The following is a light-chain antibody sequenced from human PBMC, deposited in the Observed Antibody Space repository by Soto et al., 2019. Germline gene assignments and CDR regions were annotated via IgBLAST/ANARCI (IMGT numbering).Light chain of an antibody. CDR3: QQYTDWPWGT. Sequence: EIVMTQSPATRSLSPGETATLSCRASQRVHSNLAWFQQHPGQAPRLLIYGASPRATGIPVRFSGSGSGTEFTLTISSLQPEDFAVYYCQQYTDWPWGTFGGGTKVGIK. J-gene: IGKJ4*01. CDR1: QRVHSN. V-gene: IGKV3-15*01. CDR2: GAS.